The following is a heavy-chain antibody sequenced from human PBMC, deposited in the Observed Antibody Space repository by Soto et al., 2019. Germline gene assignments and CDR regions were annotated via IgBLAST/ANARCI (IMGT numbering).Heavy chain of an antibody. V-gene: IGHV4-59*01. J-gene: IGHJ6*02. CDR3: ARVPAAAGTYYYYGMDV. Sequence: PSETLSLTCTVSGGSISSYYWSWIRQPPGKGLEWIGYIYYSGSTNYNPSLKSRVTISVDTSKNQFSLKLSSVTAADTAVYYCARVPAAAGTYYYYGMDVWGQGTTVTVSS. CDR1: GGSISSYY. D-gene: IGHD6-13*01. CDR2: IYYSGST.